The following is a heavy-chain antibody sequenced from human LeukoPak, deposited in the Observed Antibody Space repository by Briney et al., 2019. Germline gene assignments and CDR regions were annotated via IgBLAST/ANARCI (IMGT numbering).Heavy chain of an antibody. V-gene: IGHV3-53*01. D-gene: IGHD2-2*01. CDR1: GFTVSSNY. J-gene: IGHJ4*02. CDR3: AKDKKQVVPASYFDY. Sequence: PGGSLRLSCAASGFTVSSNYMSWVRQAPGEGLEWVSVIYSGGSTYYADSVKGRFTISRDNSKNTLYLQMNSLRAEDTAVYYCAKDKKQVVPASYFDYWGQGTLVTVSS. CDR2: IYSGGST.